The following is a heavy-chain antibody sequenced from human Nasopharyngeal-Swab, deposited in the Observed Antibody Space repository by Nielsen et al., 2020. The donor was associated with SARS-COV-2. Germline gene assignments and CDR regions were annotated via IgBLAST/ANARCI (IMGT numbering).Heavy chain of an antibody. CDR3: TTVRFHCSSTSCYRWFDP. Sequence: WIRQPPGKGLEWVGRIESKTDGGTTDYAAPVKGRFTISRDDSKNTLYLQMNSLKTEDTAVYYCTTVRFHCSSTSCYRWFDPWGQGTLVTVSS. D-gene: IGHD2-2*01. V-gene: IGHV3-15*04. J-gene: IGHJ5*02. CDR2: IESKTDGGTT.